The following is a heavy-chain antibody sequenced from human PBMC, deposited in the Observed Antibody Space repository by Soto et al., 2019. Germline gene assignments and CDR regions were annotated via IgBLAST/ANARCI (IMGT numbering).Heavy chain of an antibody. CDR2: IYYRGDT. CDR3: ARSGHLFDY. CDR1: GVSITTGDYY. V-gene: IGHV4-30-4*01. J-gene: IGHJ4*02. D-gene: IGHD3-10*01. Sequence: SETLSLTCTVSGVSITTGDYYWNWIRQPPGKGLVWIGNIYYRGDTNYNPSLKSRVTISVDTSKNQFSLKLSSVTAADTAVYYCARSGHLFDYWGQGILVTVSS.